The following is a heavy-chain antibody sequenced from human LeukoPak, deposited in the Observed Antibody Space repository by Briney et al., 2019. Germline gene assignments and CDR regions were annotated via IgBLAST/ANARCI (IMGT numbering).Heavy chain of an antibody. V-gene: IGHV4-4*07. J-gene: IGHJ2*01. CDR3: ASLGSGRFFDL. CDR2: IYTSGNT. CDR1: GGSIRSYH. Sequence: KPSETLSLTCTVSGGSIRSYHWSWIGQPAGKRLEWVGLIYTSGNTKYNSSLKSRVSMSVDTSKNQFSLKLRSVAAADTAVYFCASLGSGRFFDLWGRGTLVTVSS. D-gene: IGHD3-16*01.